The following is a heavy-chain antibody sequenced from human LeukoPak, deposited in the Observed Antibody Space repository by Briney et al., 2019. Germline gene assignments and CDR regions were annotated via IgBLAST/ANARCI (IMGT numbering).Heavy chain of an antibody. Sequence: SETLSLTCTVSGGSISIYYWNWIRQPPGKGLEWIGYIYNSGSSTIHNPSLKSRVTISVDTSKNQFSLRLSSVTAADTAVYYCATHRAGSGWHFDYWGQGTLVTASS. CDR2: IYNSGSST. V-gene: IGHV4-59*03. J-gene: IGHJ4*02. CDR3: ATHRAGSGWHFDY. CDR1: GGSISIYY. D-gene: IGHD6-19*01.